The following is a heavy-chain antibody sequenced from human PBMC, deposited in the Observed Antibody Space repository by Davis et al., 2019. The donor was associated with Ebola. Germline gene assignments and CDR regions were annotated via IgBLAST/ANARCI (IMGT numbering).Heavy chain of an antibody. V-gene: IGHV1-8*02. J-gene: IGHJ4*02. CDR3: ARSTYTVTPDY. Sequence: ASVKVSCKASGGTFSSYAISWVRQATGQGLEWKGWMNPNSGNTGYAQKFQGRVTMTRNTSISTAYMELSSLRSEDTAVYYCARSTYTVTPDYWGQGTLVTVSS. D-gene: IGHD4-17*01. CDR2: MNPNSGNT. CDR1: GGTFSSYA.